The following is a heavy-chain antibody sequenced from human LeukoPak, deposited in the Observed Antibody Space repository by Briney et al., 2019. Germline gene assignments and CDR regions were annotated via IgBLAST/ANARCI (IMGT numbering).Heavy chain of an antibody. J-gene: IGHJ4*02. V-gene: IGHV1-46*01. Sequence: ASVKVSCKASGYTFTTYYIHWVRQAPGQGLEWMGMINPSGGSTSCAQKFQDRVTMTRDTSTSTVYMDLSGLTSEDTAVYYCARNVGSGFDYWGQGTLVTVSS. CDR2: INPSGGST. CDR1: GYTFTTYY. CDR3: ARNVGSGFDY. D-gene: IGHD1-26*01.